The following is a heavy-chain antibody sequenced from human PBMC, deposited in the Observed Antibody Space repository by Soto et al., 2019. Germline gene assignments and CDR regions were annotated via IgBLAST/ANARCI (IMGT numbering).Heavy chain of an antibody. CDR3: ATSRVVVVVAATLDGSASYAMDV. CDR2: FNPNSGGT. D-gene: IGHD2-15*01. V-gene: IGHV1-2*04. CDR1: GYTFTGYY. J-gene: IGHJ6*02. Sequence: GASVKVSCKASGYTFTGYYMHWVRQAPGQGLEWMGWFNPNSGGTNYAQKFQGWVTMTRDTSISTAYMELSRLRSDDTAVYYCATSRVVVVVAATLDGSASYAMDVWGQGTTVTVSS.